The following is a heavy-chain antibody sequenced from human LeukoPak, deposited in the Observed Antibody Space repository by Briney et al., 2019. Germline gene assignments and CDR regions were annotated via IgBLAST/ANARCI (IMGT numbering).Heavy chain of an antibody. CDR3: ARDLQSGPPVG. J-gene: IGHJ4*02. CDR1: GGSISSYY. Sequence: SETLSLTCTVSGGSISSYYWRWLRQPPGKGLEWIGYIYYSGSTNYNPSLKSRVTISVDTSKNQFSLKLSSVTAADTAVYYCARDLQSGPPVGWGQGTLVTVSS. D-gene: IGHD3-16*01. V-gene: IGHV4-59*12. CDR2: IYYSGST.